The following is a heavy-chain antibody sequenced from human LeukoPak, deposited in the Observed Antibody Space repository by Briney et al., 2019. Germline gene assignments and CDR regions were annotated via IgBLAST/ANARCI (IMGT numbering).Heavy chain of an antibody. V-gene: IGHV3-11*06. CDR3: ARDKGRYFDWLLPHDAFDI. Sequence: GGSLRHSCAASGFTFSDYYMSWIRQAPGKGLEWVSYISSSSSYTNYADSVKGRFTISRDNAKNSLYLQMNSLRAEDTAVYYCARDKGRYFDWLLPHDAFDIWGQGTMVTVSS. J-gene: IGHJ3*02. D-gene: IGHD3-9*01. CDR2: ISSSSSYT. CDR1: GFTFSDYY.